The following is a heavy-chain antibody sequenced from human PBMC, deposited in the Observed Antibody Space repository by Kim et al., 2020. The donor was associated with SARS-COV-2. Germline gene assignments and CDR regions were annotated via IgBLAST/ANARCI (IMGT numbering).Heavy chain of an antibody. J-gene: IGHJ6*02. V-gene: IGHV3-11*05. CDR1: GFTFSDYY. D-gene: IGHD3-16*02. CDR3: ARVGYDYVWGSYRDYYYYNGMYV. Sequence: GGSLRLSCAASGFTFSDYYISWIRQAPGKGMEWVSYISSSSSYTNYADSVKGRFTISRDNAKNSLYLQMNSLRAEATAVYYCARVGYDYVWGSYRDYYYYNGMYVWGQGTTVTVSS. CDR2: ISSSSSYT.